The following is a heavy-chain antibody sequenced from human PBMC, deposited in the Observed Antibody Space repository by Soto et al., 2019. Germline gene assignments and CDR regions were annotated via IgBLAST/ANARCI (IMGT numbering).Heavy chain of an antibody. CDR2: IIPILGIA. J-gene: IGHJ4*02. V-gene: IGHV1-69*02. CDR3: ASSWGQWRYYFDY. D-gene: IGHD6-19*01. Sequence: QVQLVQSGAEVKKPGSSVKVSCKASGGTFSSYTISWVRQAPGQGLEWMGRIIPILGIANYAQKFQGRVTITADKSTSTAYMELSSLRSEDTAVYYCASSWGQWRYYFDYWGQGTLVTVSS. CDR1: GGTFSSYT.